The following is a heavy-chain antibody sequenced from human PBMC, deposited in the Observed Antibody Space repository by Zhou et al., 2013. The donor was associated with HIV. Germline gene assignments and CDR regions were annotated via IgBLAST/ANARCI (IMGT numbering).Heavy chain of an antibody. V-gene: IGHV1-69*05. CDR2: IIPIFGTA. Sequence: QVQLVQSGPEVKKPGSSVKVSCKASGGTFSTSAINWVRQAPGQGLEWMGGIIPIFGTANYAQKFQGRVTITTDESTSTAYMELSSLRSEDTAVYYCARTIAYCSSTSCYMGNYYYMDVWGKGTTVTVSS. CDR1: GGTFSTSA. J-gene: IGHJ6*03. CDR3: ARTIAYCSSTSCYMGNYYYMDV. D-gene: IGHD2-2*02.